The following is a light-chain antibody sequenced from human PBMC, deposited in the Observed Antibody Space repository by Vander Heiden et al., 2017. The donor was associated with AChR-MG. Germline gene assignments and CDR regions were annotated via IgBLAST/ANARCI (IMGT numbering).Light chain of an antibody. J-gene: IGKJ5*01. CDR2: WAS. CDR3: QQYFSTPPIT. Sequence: IVITQSPDSLAVSLGEGATINCTSSQRLLYNSNNKNYLAWYQQKPGQPPKLLMYWASTRESGVPDRFSGSGSGTDFTLTISSLQAEDVAVYYCQQYFSTPPITFGQGTRLEIK. V-gene: IGKV4-1*01. CDR1: QRLLYNSNNKNY.